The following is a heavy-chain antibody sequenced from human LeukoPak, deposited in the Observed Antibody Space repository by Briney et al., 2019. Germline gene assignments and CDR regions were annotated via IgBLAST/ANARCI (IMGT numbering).Heavy chain of an antibody. V-gene: IGHV4-59*08. Sequence: PSETLSLTCTVSGGSINSYYWSWIGQPPGKGLEGSGDIHYTGSTNYNPSLKSRLTISIDTSKKQFSLKLSSVTDADTAVYYCARRARDWYSPIEYWGPGTLVTVSS. CDR2: IHYTGST. D-gene: IGHD2-21*02. CDR1: GGSINSYY. J-gene: IGHJ4*02. CDR3: ARRARDWYSPIEY.